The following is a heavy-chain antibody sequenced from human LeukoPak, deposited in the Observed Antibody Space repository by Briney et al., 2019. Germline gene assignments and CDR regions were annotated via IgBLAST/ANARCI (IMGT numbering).Heavy chain of an antibody. CDR2: ISSSSSYI. J-gene: IGHJ6*03. V-gene: IGHV3-21*01. CDR1: GFTFSSYS. D-gene: IGHD6-13*01. Sequence: GGSLRLSCAASGFTFSSYSMNWVRQAPGKGLEWVSSISSSSSYIYYADSVKGRFTISRDNAKNSLCLQMNSLRAEDTAVYYCARDLQQQLVRGGEDYMDVWGKGTTVTVSS. CDR3: ARDLQQQLVRGGEDYMDV.